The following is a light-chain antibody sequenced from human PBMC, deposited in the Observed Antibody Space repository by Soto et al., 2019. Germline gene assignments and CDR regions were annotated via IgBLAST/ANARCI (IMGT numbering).Light chain of an antibody. V-gene: IGKV1-39*01. J-gene: IGKJ3*01. CDR2: AAS. CDR3: QQSYTIPRT. Sequence: DIQMTQSPSSLTASVGDRVTITCRASQSISSYLNWYQQKPGTAPKVLIYAASTLQSGVPSRFSGSGSATDFTLTISTLQPEDVATYYCQQSYTIPRTFGPGTKLESK. CDR1: QSISSY.